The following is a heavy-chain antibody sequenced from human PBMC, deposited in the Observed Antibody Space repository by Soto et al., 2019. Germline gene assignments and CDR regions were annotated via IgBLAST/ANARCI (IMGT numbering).Heavy chain of an antibody. CDR2: ISNSGRIT. Sequence: PCWSLRLPCTASGFSFSDYYMSWIRQAPGKGLEWVSDISNSGRITHHSDSVDGRFTISRDNAKNLLFLQMNSLRPDDSAIYFCGREHGGGGLALDYCGEGTLVTVPS. J-gene: IGHJ4*02. D-gene: IGHD3-16*01. CDR1: GFSFSDYY. V-gene: IGHV3-11*01. CDR3: GREHGGGGLALDY.